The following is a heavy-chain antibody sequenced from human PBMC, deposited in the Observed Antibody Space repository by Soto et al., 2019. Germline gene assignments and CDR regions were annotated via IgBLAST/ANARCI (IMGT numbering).Heavy chain of an antibody. J-gene: IGHJ5*02. CDR2: INHSGST. V-gene: IGHV4-34*01. CDR1: GGTFSGDY. D-gene: IGHD2-2*01. Sequence: SETLSLTCAVYGGTFSGDYWSWIRQPPGKGLEWIGEINHSGSTNYNPSLKSRVTISVDTSKNQFSLKLSSATAADTAVYYCARVRTYCSSTSCYRLSWFDPWGQGTLVTVSS. CDR3: ARVRTYCSSTSCYRLSWFDP.